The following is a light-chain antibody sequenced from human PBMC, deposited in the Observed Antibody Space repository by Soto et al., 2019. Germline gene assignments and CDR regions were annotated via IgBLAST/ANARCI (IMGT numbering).Light chain of an antibody. CDR3: QQYNTYWT. J-gene: IGKJ1*01. Sequence: DIQMTQSPSTLSASVGETVTVTCRASQSIDRWLAWYQQRPGKAPELLIYDASILQGGVPSRFSGSGSGTEFTLSISSLQPGDFATYYCQQYNTYWTFGQGTKVDIK. CDR2: DAS. V-gene: IGKV1-5*01. CDR1: QSIDRW.